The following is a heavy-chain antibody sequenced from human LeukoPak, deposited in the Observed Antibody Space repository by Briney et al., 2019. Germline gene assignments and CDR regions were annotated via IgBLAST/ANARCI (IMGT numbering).Heavy chain of an antibody. J-gene: IGHJ5*01. CDR2: ISGSGGVT. CDR1: GCIFSSYA. CDR3: AKASWEGITTTHFDS. D-gene: IGHD3-22*01. V-gene: IGHV3-23*01. Sequence: GGSLRLSCAVSGCIFSSYAMNWVRQAPGKGLEWVSGISGSGGVTYYADSVKGRFTISRDNSKNTLYLQMNSLRGDDTAIYYCAKASWEGITTTHFDSWGQGTLVPVSS.